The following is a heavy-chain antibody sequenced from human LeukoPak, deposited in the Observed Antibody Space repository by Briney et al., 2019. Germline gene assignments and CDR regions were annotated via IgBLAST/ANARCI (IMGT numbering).Heavy chain of an antibody. CDR2: ISSSGSTI. Sequence: GGSLRLSCAASGFTFSSYEMNWVRQAPGKGLEWVSYISSSGSTIYYADSVKGRFTISRDNAKNSLYLQMNSLRAKDTAVYYCAELGTMIGGVWGKGTTVTISS. D-gene: IGHD3-10*02. V-gene: IGHV3-48*03. CDR1: GFTFSSYE. CDR3: AELGTMIGGV. J-gene: IGHJ6*04.